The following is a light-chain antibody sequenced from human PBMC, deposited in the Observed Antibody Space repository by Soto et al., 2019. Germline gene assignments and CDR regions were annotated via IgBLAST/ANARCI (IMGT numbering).Light chain of an antibody. J-gene: IGKJ1*01. V-gene: IGKV4-1*01. CDR2: WAS. Sequence: DIVMTQSPDSLAVSLGERATINCKSSQSVLYSSNNKNNLAWYQKKPGQPPKLLIYWASTRESGVPDRFSGSGSGTDFTLTISSLQADDVAVYYCHQSYTVPWTFGQGTKLEIK. CDR1: QSVLYSSNNKNN. CDR3: HQSYTVPWT.